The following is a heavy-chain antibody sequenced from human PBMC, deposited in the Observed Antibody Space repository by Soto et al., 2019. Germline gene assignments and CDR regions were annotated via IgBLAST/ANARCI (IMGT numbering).Heavy chain of an antibody. J-gene: IGHJ4*02. CDR2: ISYDGSYK. V-gene: IGHV3-30*18. Sequence: GGSLRLSCAASGFTFSSYGMHWVRQAPGKGLEWVAVISYDGSYKYHADSVKGRFTISRDSSKNTLYLQMNSLRAEDTAVYYCAKWNGGFDYWGQGTLVTVSS. CDR3: AKWNGGFDY. D-gene: IGHD3-16*01. CDR1: GFTFSSYG.